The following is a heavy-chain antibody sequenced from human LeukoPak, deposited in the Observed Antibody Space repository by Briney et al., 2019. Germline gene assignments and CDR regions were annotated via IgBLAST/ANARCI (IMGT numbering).Heavy chain of an antibody. V-gene: IGHV4-38-2*01. CDR3: AMLRLGELSLLANAYDI. CDR2: VHQTGSP. J-gene: IGHJ3*02. CDR1: GSSVNSDQY. Sequence: SETLSLTCDVSGSSVNSDQYWGWMRHSPGAGLEWIGSVHQTGSPNYNPSLGSRGSLSIDSTKNSFSLRLTSVTAADTAVYYCAMLRLGELSLLANAYDIWGQGTMVIVSS. D-gene: IGHD3-16*02.